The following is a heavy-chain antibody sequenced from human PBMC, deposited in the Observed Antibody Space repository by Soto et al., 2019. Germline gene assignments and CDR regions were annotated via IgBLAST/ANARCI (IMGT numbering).Heavy chain of an antibody. V-gene: IGHV4-59*01. D-gene: IGHD4-4*01. J-gene: IGHJ4*02. CDR3: ARDGGTPPYSGNFFDY. Sequence: SETLSLTCTVSGCYIITYYWSWIRQPPGKGLEWIGYISYSGTTNYNPSLKSRVTISVDTAKNQFSLRLTSVTAADTAMYYCARDGGTPPYSGNFFDYWGQGNLVTVSS. CDR2: ISYSGTT. CDR1: GCYIITYY.